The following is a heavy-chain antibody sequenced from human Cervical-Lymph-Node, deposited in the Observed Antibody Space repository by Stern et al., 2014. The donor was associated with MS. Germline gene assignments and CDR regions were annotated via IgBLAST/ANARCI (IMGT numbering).Heavy chain of an antibody. D-gene: IGHD3-10*01. CDR1: GYSFHSYW. CDR2: IYPGDSDT. V-gene: IGHV5-51*01. J-gene: IGHJ4*02. CDR3: ARHSSYYYGSASSY. Sequence: VQLVESGAEVKKPGESLKISCQGSGYSFHSYWIAWGRQMPGKGLEWMGVIYPGDSDTRYSPSFQGQVTISADKSISTAYLQWSSLKASDSAMYYCARHSSYYYGSASSYWGQGTLVTVSS.